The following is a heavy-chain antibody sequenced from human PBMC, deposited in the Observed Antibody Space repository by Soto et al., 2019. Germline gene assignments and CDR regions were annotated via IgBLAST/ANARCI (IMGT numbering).Heavy chain of an antibody. V-gene: IGHV3-15*01. Sequence: GGALRLSCAASGFTFSNAWMSWVRQAPGKGLEWVGRIKSKTDGGTTDYAAPVKGRFTISRDDSKNTLYLQMNSLKTEDTAVYYCTTDRGYSYGPFDYWGQGTLVTVYS. CDR3: TTDRGYSYGPFDY. D-gene: IGHD5-18*01. J-gene: IGHJ4*02. CDR1: GFTFSNAW. CDR2: IKSKTDGGTT.